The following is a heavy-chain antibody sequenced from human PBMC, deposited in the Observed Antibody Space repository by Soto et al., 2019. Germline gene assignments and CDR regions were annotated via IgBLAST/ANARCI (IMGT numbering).Heavy chain of an antibody. CDR3: ARQVGGLLRYFDGLATDPIGGDCDC. CDR1: GYSFTSYW. D-gene: IGHD3-9*01. CDR2: IDPSDSYT. J-gene: IGHJ4*02. Sequence: GESLKISCKGSGYSFTSYWISWVRQMPGKGLEWMGRIDPSDSYTNYSPSFQGHVTISADKSISTAYLQWSSLKASDTAMYYCARQVGGLLRYFDGLATDPIGGDCDCWGQGTLVTVSS. V-gene: IGHV5-10-1*01.